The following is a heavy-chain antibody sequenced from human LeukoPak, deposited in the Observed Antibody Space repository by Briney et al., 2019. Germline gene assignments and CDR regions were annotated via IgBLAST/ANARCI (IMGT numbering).Heavy chain of an antibody. CDR3: AREGRILWFGELTLRY. V-gene: IGHV1-3*01. Sequence: ASVKVSCKASGYTFTSYAMHWVRRAPGQRLEWMGWINAGNGNTKYSQKFQGRVTITRDTSASTAYMELSSLRSEDTAVYYCAREGRILWFGELTLRYWGQGTLVTVSS. D-gene: IGHD3-10*01. CDR1: GYTFTSYA. CDR2: INAGNGNT. J-gene: IGHJ4*02.